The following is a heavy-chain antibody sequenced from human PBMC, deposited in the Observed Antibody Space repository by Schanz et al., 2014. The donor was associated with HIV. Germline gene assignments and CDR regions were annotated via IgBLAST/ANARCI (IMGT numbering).Heavy chain of an antibody. V-gene: IGHV3-23*01. CDR3: AKDLSSDTSAYYRY. CDR1: GFTFSYA. Sequence: EVQLLESGGGLVQPGGSLRLSCAASGFTFSYAMSWVRQAPGKGLEWASAISGSGVSTDYADSVKGRFTISRDNSKNTLYLQMNSLRAEDTAVYYCAKDLSSDTSAYYRYWGQGTLVTVSS. J-gene: IGHJ4*02. CDR2: ISGSGVST. D-gene: IGHD3-22*01.